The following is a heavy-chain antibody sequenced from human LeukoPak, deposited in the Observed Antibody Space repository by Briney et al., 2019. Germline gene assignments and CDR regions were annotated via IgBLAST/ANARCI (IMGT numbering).Heavy chain of an antibody. J-gene: IGHJ6*03. CDR3: ARHVGIVVVPAAMPTYYYMDV. CDR1: GYSFTSYW. CDR2: IYPGDSDT. Sequence: RGESLQISCQGSGYSFTSYWIGWVRQLPGKGLEWMGIIYPGDSDTRYSPSFQGQVTISADKSISTAYLQWSSLKASDTAMYYCARHVGIVVVPAAMPTYYYMDVWGKGTTVTVSS. D-gene: IGHD2-2*03. V-gene: IGHV5-51*01.